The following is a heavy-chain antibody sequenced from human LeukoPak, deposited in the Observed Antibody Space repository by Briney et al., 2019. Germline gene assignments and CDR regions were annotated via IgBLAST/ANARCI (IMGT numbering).Heavy chain of an antibody. CDR2: IYYSGST. V-gene: IGHV4-61*01. CDR3: ARTTEDCSSTSCYQYWFDP. Sequence: SETLSLTCTVSGGSISSSSYYWSWIRQPPGKGLEWIVFIYYSGSTNYNPSLKSRVTISVDTSKKQFSLKLNSVTAADTAVYYCARTTEDCSSTSCYQYWFDPWGQGTLVTVSS. CDR1: GGSISSSSYY. J-gene: IGHJ5*02. D-gene: IGHD2-2*01.